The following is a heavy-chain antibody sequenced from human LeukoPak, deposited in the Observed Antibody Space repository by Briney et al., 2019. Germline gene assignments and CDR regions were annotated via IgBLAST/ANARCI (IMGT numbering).Heavy chain of an antibody. CDR2: IYYSGSN. J-gene: IGHJ5*02. V-gene: IGHV4-59*01. CDR1: SGSISSYY. D-gene: IGHD6-19*01. Sequence: SSETLSLTCTVSSGSISSYYWSWIRQPPGKGLEWIGYIYYSGSNNYNPSLKSRVTISVDTSKNQFSLKLSSVTAADTAVYYCARGRYSSGWSITNWFDPWGQGTLVTVSS. CDR3: ARGRYSSGWSITNWFDP.